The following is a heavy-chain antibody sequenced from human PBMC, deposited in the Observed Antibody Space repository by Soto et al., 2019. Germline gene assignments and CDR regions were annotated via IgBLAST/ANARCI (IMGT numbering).Heavy chain of an antibody. CDR3: ARSIVVVTAADY. J-gene: IGHJ4*02. D-gene: IGHD2-21*02. V-gene: IGHV1-2*04. CDR1: GYTFTGYY. Sequence: GASVKVSCKASGYTFTGYYMHWVRQAPGQGLEWMGWINPNNGGTNYAQKFQGWVTITRDTSVSTAYMELSSLRSEDTAVYYCARSIVVVTAADYWGQGTLVTVSS. CDR2: INPNNGGT.